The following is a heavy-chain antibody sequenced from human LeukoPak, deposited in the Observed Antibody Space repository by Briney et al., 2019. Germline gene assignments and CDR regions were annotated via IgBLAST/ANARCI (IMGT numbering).Heavy chain of an antibody. CDR2: IYYSGST. CDR1: GGSISSYY. J-gene: IGHJ4*02. D-gene: IGHD3-16*02. CDR3: ARGVSLSMITFGGVIVIPGSYFDY. V-gene: IGHV4-59*01. Sequence: SETLSLTCTGSGGSISSYYWSWIRQPPGKGLEWIGYIYYSGSTNYNPSLKSRVTISVDTSKNQFSLKLSSVTAADTAVYYCARGVSLSMITFGGVIVIPGSYFDYWGQGTLVTVSS.